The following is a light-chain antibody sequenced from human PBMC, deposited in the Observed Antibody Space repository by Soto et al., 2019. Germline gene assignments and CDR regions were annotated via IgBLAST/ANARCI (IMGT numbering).Light chain of an antibody. J-gene: IGKJ1*01. Sequence: EVVLTQSPATLSVSPGERATLPCRASQSVSIKLAWYQQKPGQAPRLLIYGASTRATDMPGRFSGRGAGAEFTLTISSLQSEDFAVYYCQQYRSWPRTFGQGTKVDIK. V-gene: IGKV3-15*01. CDR2: GAS. CDR3: QQYRSWPRT. CDR1: QSVSIK.